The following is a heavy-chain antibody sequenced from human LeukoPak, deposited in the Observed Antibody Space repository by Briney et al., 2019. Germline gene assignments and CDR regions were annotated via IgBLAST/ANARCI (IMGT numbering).Heavy chain of an antibody. J-gene: IGHJ4*02. D-gene: IGHD1-14*01. CDR1: GFTFSSYA. CDR2: ISGSGGST. CDR3: XXXXXXXPXXYXXDY. Sequence: GGSLRLSCAASGFTFSSYAMSWVRQAPGKGLEWVSAISGSGGSTYYADSVKGRFTISRDNSKNTLYLQMNSLRAEDTAVYYXXXXXXXXPXXYXXDYWGXGTLVTV. V-gene: IGHV3-23*01.